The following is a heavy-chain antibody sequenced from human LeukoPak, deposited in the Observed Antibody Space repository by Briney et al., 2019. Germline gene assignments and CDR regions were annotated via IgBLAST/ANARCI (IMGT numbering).Heavy chain of an antibody. Sequence: SETLSLICTVSGGSISSYYWSWIRQPPGKGLEWIGYIYYSGSTNYNPSLKSRVTISVDTSKNQFSLKLSSVTAADTAVYYCARGGGYNYGYFYWGQGTLVTVSS. J-gene: IGHJ4*02. V-gene: IGHV4-59*12. CDR1: GGSISSYY. CDR2: IYYSGST. D-gene: IGHD5-18*01. CDR3: ARGGGYNYGYFY.